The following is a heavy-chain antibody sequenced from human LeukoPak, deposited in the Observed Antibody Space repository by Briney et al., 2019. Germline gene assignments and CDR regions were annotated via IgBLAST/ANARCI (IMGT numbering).Heavy chain of an antibody. CDR2: IYTSGST. J-gene: IGHJ4*02. CDR1: GGSFSGYY. V-gene: IGHV4-4*07. D-gene: IGHD3-22*01. Sequence: PSETLSLTCAVYGGSFSGYYWSWIRQPAGKGLEWIGRIYTSGSTNYNPSLKSRVTMSVDTSKNQFSLKLSSVTAADTAVYYCAREETYYYDSSGYYYDYWGQGTLVTVSS. CDR3: AREETYYYDSSGYYYDY.